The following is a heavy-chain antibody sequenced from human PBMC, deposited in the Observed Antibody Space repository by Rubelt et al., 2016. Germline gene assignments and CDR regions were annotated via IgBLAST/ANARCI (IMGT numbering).Heavy chain of an antibody. J-gene: IGHJ4*02. CDR2: IFYSGSA. CDR1: GGSISRSSYF. V-gene: IGHV4-39*07. D-gene: IGHD2-15*01. Sequence: QLQLQESGPGLVKPSETLSLTCTVSGGSISRSSYFWGWIRQPPGKGLEWIGNIFYSGSAYYNPSLSGRVIISVDTCKNQFSLKRSSVTAADTAVYYCARDCSGGRSDYWGQGTLVTVSS. CDR3: ARDCSGGRSDY.